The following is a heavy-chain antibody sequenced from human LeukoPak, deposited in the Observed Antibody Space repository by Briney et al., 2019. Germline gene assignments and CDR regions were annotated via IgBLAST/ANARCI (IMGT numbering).Heavy chain of an antibody. D-gene: IGHD5-12*01. V-gene: IGHV1-69*13. J-gene: IGHJ4*02. CDR3: ARDIGGYSGYDDY. CDR1: GGTFSSYA. Sequence: SVKVSCKASGGTFSSYAISWVRQAPGQGLEWMGGIIPIFGTANYAQKFQGRVTITADESTSTAYMELSSLRSEDTAVYYCARDIGGYSGYDDYWGQGTLVTVSS. CDR2: IIPIFGTA.